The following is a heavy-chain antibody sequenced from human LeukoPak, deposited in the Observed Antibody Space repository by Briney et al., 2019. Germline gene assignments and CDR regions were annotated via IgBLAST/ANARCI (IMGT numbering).Heavy chain of an antibody. D-gene: IGHD6-19*01. J-gene: IGHJ1*01. Sequence: PSETLSLTCAVYGGSFSGYYWSWIRQPPGKGLEWIGEINHSGSTNYNPSLKSRVTISVDTSKNQFSLKLSSVTAADTAVYYCARISHSSGWFKYFQHWGQGTLVTVSS. V-gene: IGHV4-34*01. CDR3: ARISHSSGWFKYFQH. CDR1: GGSFSGYY. CDR2: INHSGST.